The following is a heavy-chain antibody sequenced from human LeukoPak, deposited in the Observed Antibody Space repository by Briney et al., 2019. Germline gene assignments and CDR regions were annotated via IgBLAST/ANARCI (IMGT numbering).Heavy chain of an antibody. CDR1: GFTFSAYS. CDR3: AKDKEWELLGTWDY. CDR2: MSYDGSNK. J-gene: IGHJ4*02. V-gene: IGHV3-30*04. D-gene: IGHD1-26*01. Sequence: PGGSLRLSCAASGFTFSAYSMHWVRQAPGKGLEWVAVMSYDGSNKYYADSVKGRFTISRDNSKNTLYQQMNSLRAEDTAVYYCAKDKEWELLGTWDYWGQGTLVTVSS.